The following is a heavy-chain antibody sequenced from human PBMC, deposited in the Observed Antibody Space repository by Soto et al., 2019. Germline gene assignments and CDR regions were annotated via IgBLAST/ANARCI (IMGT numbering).Heavy chain of an antibody. Sequence: ASVKVSCKASGYTFTSYAMHWVRQAPGQRLEWMGWINAGNGNTKYSQKFQGRVTITRDTSASTAYMELSSLRSEDTAVYYCARDHLAYYYDSSGLWLAHWGQGTLVTVSS. CDR2: INAGNGNT. V-gene: IGHV1-3*01. CDR3: ARDHLAYYYDSSGLWLAH. CDR1: GYTFTSYA. D-gene: IGHD3-22*01. J-gene: IGHJ4*02.